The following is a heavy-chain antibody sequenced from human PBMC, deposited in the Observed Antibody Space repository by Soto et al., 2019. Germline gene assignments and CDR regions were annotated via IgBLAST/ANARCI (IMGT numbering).Heavy chain of an antibody. CDR3: ARYCNGGACYGGSLDQ. V-gene: IGHV3-30*09. CDR2: ISYDGENE. D-gene: IGHD2-8*02. Sequence: GGSLRLSCEASAFTFRSYAMHWVRQAPGKGLEWVAFISYDGENEYYADSVKGRFAISRDNSKNTLFLQMSSLRPEDTAVYYCARYCNGGACYGGSLDQWGQGTLVTVSS. J-gene: IGHJ4*02. CDR1: AFTFRSYA.